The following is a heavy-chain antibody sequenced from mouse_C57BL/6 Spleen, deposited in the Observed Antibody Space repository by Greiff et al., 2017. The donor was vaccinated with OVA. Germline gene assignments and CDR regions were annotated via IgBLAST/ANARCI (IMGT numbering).Heavy chain of an antibody. J-gene: IGHJ1*03. CDR3: ARNPYDYDGGLWYFDV. D-gene: IGHD2-4*01. CDR1: GFSLTSYG. V-gene: IGHV2-2*01. CDR2: IWSGGST. Sequence: QVQLQQSGPGLVQPSQSLSITCTVSGFSLTSYGVHWVRQSPGKGLEWLGVIWSGGSTDYNAAFISRLSISKDNSKSQVFFKMNSLQADDTAIYYCARNPYDYDGGLWYFDVWGTGTTVTVSS.